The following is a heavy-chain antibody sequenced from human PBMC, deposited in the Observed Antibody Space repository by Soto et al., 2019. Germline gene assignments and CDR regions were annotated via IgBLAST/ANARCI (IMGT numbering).Heavy chain of an antibody. CDR3: VRGGGQFDA. CDR2: IYYSGST. V-gene: IGHV4-59*08. D-gene: IGHD2-15*01. J-gene: IGHJ5*02. Sequence: QVQLQESGPGLVTPSETLSLTCTVSGGSISNYDWSWIRQPPGKGLEWIGYIYYSGSTKYNPSLKSRVTMSLDTSKNQFSLKLSSVTAADTALYYCVRGGGQFDAWGQGTLVTVSS. CDR1: GGSISNYD.